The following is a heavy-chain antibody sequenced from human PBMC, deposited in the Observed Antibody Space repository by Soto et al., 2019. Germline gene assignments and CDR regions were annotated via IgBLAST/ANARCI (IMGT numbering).Heavy chain of an antibody. CDR1: GFSVSSTY. Sequence: EVQLVESGVGLVQPGGSLRLSCAASGFSVSSTYMNWVRQAPGKGLEWVSVIYSGGTTYYADSVKGRFTISRDNSKNTLYLEMNSLRVEYTAVYYCARDGWFGAWGQGTLVTVSS. J-gene: IGHJ5*02. CDR3: ARDGWFGA. V-gene: IGHV3-66*01. CDR2: IYSGGTT.